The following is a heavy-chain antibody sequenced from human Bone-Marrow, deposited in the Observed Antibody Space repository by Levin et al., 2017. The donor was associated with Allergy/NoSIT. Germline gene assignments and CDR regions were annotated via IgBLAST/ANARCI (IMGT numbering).Heavy chain of an antibody. J-gene: IGHJ4*02. CDR3: ARDRSGNYFYF. Sequence: GGSLRLSCAASGFPFSAYGMHWIRQGPGKGLEWVAFIYFDGSKTYYADSVEGRFTISRDNSKNTVYLQIDSLRGDDTAMYYCARDRSGNYFYFWGQGTQVTVSS. D-gene: IGHD2/OR15-2a*01. CDR1: GFPFSAYG. V-gene: IGHV3-33*01. CDR2: IYFDGSKT.